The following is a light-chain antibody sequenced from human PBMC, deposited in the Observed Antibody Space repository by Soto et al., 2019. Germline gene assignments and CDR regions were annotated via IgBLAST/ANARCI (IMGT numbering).Light chain of an antibody. CDR3: CSYAGSYTFV. CDR1: NIGSKS. J-gene: IGLJ1*01. CDR2: DDS. V-gene: IGLV3-21*02. Sequence: SYELTQPPSVSVAPGQTARITCGGNNIGSKSVHWYQQKPGQAPVLVVYDDSDRPSGIPERFSGSNSGNTATLTISRVEAGDEADYYCCSYAGSYTFVFGTGTKLTVL.